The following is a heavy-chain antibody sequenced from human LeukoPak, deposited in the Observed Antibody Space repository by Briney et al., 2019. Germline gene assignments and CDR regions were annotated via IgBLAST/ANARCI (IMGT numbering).Heavy chain of an antibody. J-gene: IGHJ3*02. Sequence: GGSLRLSCAASGFTFSSYSMSWVRQAPGKGLDWVSAINGSGGSTYYADSVRGRFTISRDNSKNTLFLQMNSLRAEDTAVYYCAKDKTTVTPRGLDIWGQGTMVTVSS. CDR3: AKDKTTVTPRGLDI. CDR2: INGSGGST. CDR1: GFTFSSYS. D-gene: IGHD4-17*01. V-gene: IGHV3-23*01.